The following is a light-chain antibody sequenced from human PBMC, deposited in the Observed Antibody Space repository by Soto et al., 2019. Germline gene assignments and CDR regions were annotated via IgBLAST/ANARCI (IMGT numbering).Light chain of an antibody. CDR1: SSDVGSYNL. V-gene: IGLV2-23*01. Sequence: QSALTQPASVSGSTGQSITISCTGASSDVGSYNLVSWYQHHPGKVPKVMIYEGSKRPAGVSNRFSGSKSGNTASLTISGLQAEDEADYHCCSYAGSSTWVFGGGTKLTVL. CDR2: EGS. CDR3: CSYAGSSTWV. J-gene: IGLJ3*02.